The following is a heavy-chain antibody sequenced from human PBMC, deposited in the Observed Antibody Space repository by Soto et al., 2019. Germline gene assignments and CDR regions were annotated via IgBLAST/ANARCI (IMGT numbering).Heavy chain of an antibody. V-gene: IGHV1-3*01. Sequence: ASVKVSCKASGYTFTSYAMNWVRQAPGQRLEWMGGINAINGNTNYSQKFQGRVTITTDESTSTAYMELSSLRSEDTAVYYCAGPPELTRIYYYYGMDVWGQGTTVTVSS. CDR2: INAINGNT. D-gene: IGHD1-7*01. CDR1: GYTFTSYA. CDR3: AGPPELTRIYYYYGMDV. J-gene: IGHJ6*02.